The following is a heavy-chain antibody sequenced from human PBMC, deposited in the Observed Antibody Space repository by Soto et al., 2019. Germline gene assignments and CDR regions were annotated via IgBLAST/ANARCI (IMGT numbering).Heavy chain of an antibody. CDR2: ISGSGGST. CDR3: ARRSSGWYFDY. V-gene: IGHV3-23*01. D-gene: IGHD6-19*01. Sequence: EVQLLESGGGLVQPGGSLRLSCAASGFTFSSYAMNWVRQAPGKGLEWVSVISGSGGSTYYADSVKGRLTISRDNSKNTVYLQMNSLRAEDTAVYYCARRSSGWYFDYWGQGTLVTVSS. J-gene: IGHJ4*02. CDR1: GFTFSSYA.